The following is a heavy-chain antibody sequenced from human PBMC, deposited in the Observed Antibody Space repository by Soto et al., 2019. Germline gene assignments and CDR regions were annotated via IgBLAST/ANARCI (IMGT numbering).Heavy chain of an antibody. V-gene: IGHV1-69*01. J-gene: IGHJ4*02. D-gene: IGHD4-4*01. CDR1: GGTLSSYA. CDR2: IIPIFGTP. CDR3: AKDTVTTGDH. Sequence: QEQLLQSGAEVKKPGSSVKVSCKTSGGTLSSYAISWVRQVPGQGLEWMGGIIPIFGTPNYAHKFQDRVTITADESMITVYMELSSLRFEDTAVYYCAKDTVTTGDHWGQGTLVIVSS.